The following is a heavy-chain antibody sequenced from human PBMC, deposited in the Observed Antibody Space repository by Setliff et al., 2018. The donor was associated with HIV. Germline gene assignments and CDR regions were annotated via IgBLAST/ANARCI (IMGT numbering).Heavy chain of an antibody. J-gene: IGHJ4*02. CDR2: IYYHGST. CDR1: GGSISSTNYF. Sequence: SETLSLTCTVSGGSISSTNYFWGWIRQRPGKGLEWIGTIYYHGSTYYNPYLKSRVTISIDKSKNQFSLQLTSVTAADTDFYYCVNPSGAMGDFDSWGQGTLVTVSS. CDR3: VNPSGAMGDFDS. V-gene: IGHV4-39*01. D-gene: IGHD3-16*01.